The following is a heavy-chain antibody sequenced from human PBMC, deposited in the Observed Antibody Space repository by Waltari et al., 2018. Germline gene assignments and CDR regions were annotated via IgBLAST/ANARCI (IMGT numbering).Heavy chain of an antibody. CDR3: ASPEAHYYGSGSYPFDY. Sequence: QVQLQESGPGLVKPSETLSLTCAVSGYSISRGYSWGWIRQPPGKGLEWIGSIYHSGSTYYNPSLKSRVTISVDTSKNQFSLKLSSVTAADTAVYYCASPEAHYYGSGSYPFDYWGQGTLVTVSS. D-gene: IGHD3-10*01. CDR2: IYHSGST. V-gene: IGHV4-38-2*01. J-gene: IGHJ4*02. CDR1: GYSISRGYS.